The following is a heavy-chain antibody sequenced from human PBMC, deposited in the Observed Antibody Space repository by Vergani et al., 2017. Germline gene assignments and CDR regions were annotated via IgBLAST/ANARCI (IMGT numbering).Heavy chain of an antibody. V-gene: IGHV3-53*02. CDR3: ARDPYGDNAFDI. CDR1: GFTVSSNY. J-gene: IGHJ3*02. Sequence: EVQLVETGGGLIQPGGSLRLSCAASGFTVSSNYMSWVRQAPGKGLEWVSVIYSGGSTYYADSVKGRFTISRDNAKNSLYLQMNSLRAEDTAVYYCARDPYGDNAFDIWGQGTMVTVSS. CDR2: IYSGGST. D-gene: IGHD4-17*01.